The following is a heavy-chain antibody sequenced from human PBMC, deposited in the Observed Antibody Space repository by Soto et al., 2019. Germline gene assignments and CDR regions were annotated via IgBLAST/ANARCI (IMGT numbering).Heavy chain of an antibody. Sequence: EVQLVQSGVEVKKPGESLKISCKTSGYSFTNYWIAWVRQKPGEGLEWIGIIYPGDSDTTYSPSLQGQVTISPDKSSSTVYLQWSSLKASDTASYFCARPRRDGYSSFDSWGQGTLVIVCS. D-gene: IGHD4-4*01. V-gene: IGHV5-51*01. CDR3: ARPRRDGYSSFDS. CDR2: IYPGDSDT. CDR1: GYSFTNYW. J-gene: IGHJ4*02.